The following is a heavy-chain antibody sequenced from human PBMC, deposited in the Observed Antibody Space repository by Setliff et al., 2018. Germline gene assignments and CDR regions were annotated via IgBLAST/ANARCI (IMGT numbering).Heavy chain of an antibody. D-gene: IGHD3-22*01. J-gene: IGHJ6*03. CDR2: INPSGGLT. V-gene: IGHV1-18*01. Sequence: ASVKVSCKASGGTFSSYAISWVRQAPGQGLEWMGIINPSGGLTRYAQKLQGRVTMTTDTSTTTAYMELRSLRSDDTAVYYCARAGRFHYDTSGYYYDRDYYYYMDVWGKGTTVTVSS. CDR3: ARAGRFHYDTSGYYYDRDYYYYMDV. CDR1: GGTFSSYA.